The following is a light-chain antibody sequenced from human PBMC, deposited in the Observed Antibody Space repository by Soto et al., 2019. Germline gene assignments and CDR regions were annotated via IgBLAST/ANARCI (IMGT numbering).Light chain of an antibody. J-gene: IGLJ3*02. CDR2: TTN. Sequence: QAVVTQEPSLTVSPGGTVTLTCAPSTGAVTSGNYASWFQQFPGQPPRTLIYTTNNRHSWTPARFSGSLLGGRAALTLSGAQPEDEAEYYCLLYYGGAHLVFGGGTKVTVL. CDR3: LLYYGGAHLV. CDR1: TGAVTSGNY. V-gene: IGLV7-43*01.